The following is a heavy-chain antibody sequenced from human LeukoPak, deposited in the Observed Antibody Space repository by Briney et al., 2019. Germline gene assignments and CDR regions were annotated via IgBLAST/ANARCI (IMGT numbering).Heavy chain of an antibody. Sequence: GASVKVSCKASGYTFTGYYMHWVRQAPGQGLEWMGWINPNSGGTNYAQKFQGRVNMTRDTSISTAYMELSRLRSDDTAVYYCARDRGTPVYYDSSGYYMDVWGKGTTVTVSS. V-gene: IGHV1-2*02. CDR2: INPNSGGT. CDR1: GYTFTGYY. J-gene: IGHJ6*03. CDR3: ARDRGTPVYYDSSGYYMDV. D-gene: IGHD3-22*01.